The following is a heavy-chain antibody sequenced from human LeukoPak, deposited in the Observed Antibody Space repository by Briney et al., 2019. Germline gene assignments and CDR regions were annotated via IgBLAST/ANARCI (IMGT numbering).Heavy chain of an antibody. CDR1: GFTFSSYA. CDR2: ISGSGGNT. V-gene: IGHV3-23*01. CDR3: ARDWPSEWQHLPDYDAVDI. D-gene: IGHD6-13*01. Sequence: GGSLRLSCAASGFTFSSYAMRWVRQPPGRGLNWVSSISGSGGNTFYADSVKGRFTISRDNSKNTLYLQMNSLRAEDTAVYYCARDWPSEWQHLPDYDAVDIWGQGTMVTVSS. J-gene: IGHJ3*02.